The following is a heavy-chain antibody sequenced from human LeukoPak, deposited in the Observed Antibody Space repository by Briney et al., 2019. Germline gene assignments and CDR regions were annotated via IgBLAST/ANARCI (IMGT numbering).Heavy chain of an antibody. D-gene: IGHD1-7*01. CDR1: GFTFSSYE. Sequence: QPGGSLRLSCAASGFTFSSYEMNWVRQAPGKGLEWVSYISTSGNTRYYADSVKGRFTISRDNAKNSLYLQMNSLRVEDTAVYYCARELSGTTSYYFDYWGQGTPVTVSS. J-gene: IGHJ4*02. CDR2: ISTSGNTR. CDR3: ARELSGTTSYYFDY. V-gene: IGHV3-48*03.